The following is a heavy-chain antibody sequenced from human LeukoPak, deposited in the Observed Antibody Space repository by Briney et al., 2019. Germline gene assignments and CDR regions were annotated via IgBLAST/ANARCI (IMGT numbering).Heavy chain of an antibody. CDR3: ARAGGRSSSWKV. CDR2: INAGNGNT. CDR1: GYTFTRYA. Sequence: ASVKVSCKASGYTFTRYAMHWVRQAPGQRLEWMGWINAGNGNTKYSQKFQGRVTITRDTSASTAYMELSGLRSEDTAVYYCARAGGRSSSWKVWGQGTLVTVSS. J-gene: IGHJ4*02. V-gene: IGHV1-3*01. D-gene: IGHD6-13*01.